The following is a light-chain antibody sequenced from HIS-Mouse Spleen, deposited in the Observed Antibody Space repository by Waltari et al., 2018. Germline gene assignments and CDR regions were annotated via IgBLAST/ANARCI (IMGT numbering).Light chain of an antibody. CDR3: SSYTSSSTV. CDR2: EVS. J-gene: IGLJ1*01. Sequence: QSALTQPPSVSGSPGQSVTISCTGTTRDVGRYNRVSWYQQPPGTAPKLMIYEVSNRPSGVPDRFSGSKSGNTASLTISGLQAEDEADYYCSSYTSSSTVFGTGTKVTVL. V-gene: IGLV2-18*02. CDR1: TRDVGRYNR.